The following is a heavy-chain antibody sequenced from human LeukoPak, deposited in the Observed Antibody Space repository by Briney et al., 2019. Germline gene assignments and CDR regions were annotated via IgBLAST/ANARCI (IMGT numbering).Heavy chain of an antibody. J-gene: IGHJ4*02. D-gene: IGHD4-17*01. CDR2: IQSKADGGTT. V-gene: IGHV3-15*01. Sequence: PGGSLRLSCAASGFTLTTSWMRWVRQAPGKGLEWVGRIQSKADGGTTDYGAPVKGRFTISRDDSKNTLYLQMNSLKTEDTAVYYCTTDYGDYESDYWGQGTLVTVSS. CDR1: GFTLTTSW. CDR3: TTDYGDYESDY.